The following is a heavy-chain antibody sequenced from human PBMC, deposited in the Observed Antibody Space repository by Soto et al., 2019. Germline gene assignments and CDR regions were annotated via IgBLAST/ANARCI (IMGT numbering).Heavy chain of an antibody. CDR3: ARRYCSGGSCYADY. Sequence: GGSLRLSCAASGFTFSSYSMNWVRQAPGKGLEWVSSISSSSSYIYYADSVKGRFTISRDNAKNSLYLQMNSLRAEDTAVYYCARRYCSGGSCYADYWGQGTLVTVSS. CDR2: ISSSSSYI. V-gene: IGHV3-21*01. CDR1: GFTFSSYS. J-gene: IGHJ4*02. D-gene: IGHD2-15*01.